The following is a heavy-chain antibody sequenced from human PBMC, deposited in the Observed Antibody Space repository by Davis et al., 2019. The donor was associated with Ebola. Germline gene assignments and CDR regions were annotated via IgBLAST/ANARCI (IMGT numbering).Heavy chain of an antibody. CDR3: TAGAGISF. D-gene: IGHD3-3*02. CDR1: GFTFSNAW. V-gene: IGHV3-15*01. J-gene: IGHJ4*02. CDR2: IKSNVDGGTT. Sequence: GESLKISCAASGFTFSNAWMSWVRQAPGKGLEWVGRIKSNVDGGTTDYAAPVKGRFTISRDDSKNTLYLQMNSLKTEDTAVYYCTAGAGISFWGQGTLVTVSS.